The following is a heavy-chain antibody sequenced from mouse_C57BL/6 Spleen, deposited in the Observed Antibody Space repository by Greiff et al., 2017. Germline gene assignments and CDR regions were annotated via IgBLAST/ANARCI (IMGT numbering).Heavy chain of an antibody. J-gene: IGHJ4*01. CDR2: INPNNGGT. CDR1: GYTFTDYY. CDR3: ARGGSSAYAMDY. V-gene: IGHV1-26*01. D-gene: IGHD1-1*01. Sequence: EVQLQQSGPELVKPGASVKISCKASGYTFTDYYMNWVKQSHGKSLEWIGDINPNNGGTRYNQKFKGKATLTVDKSSSTAYMELRSLTSEASAVYYCARGGSSAYAMDYWGQGTSVTVSS.